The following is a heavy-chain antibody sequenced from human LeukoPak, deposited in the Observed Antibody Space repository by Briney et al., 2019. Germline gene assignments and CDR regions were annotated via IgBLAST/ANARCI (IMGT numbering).Heavy chain of an antibody. CDR1: GYTFISYG. CDR2: ISPYTTKT. D-gene: IGHD2-2*01. CDR3: TRSAVVLPYYFDY. V-gene: IGHV1-18*01. J-gene: IGHJ4*02. Sequence: ASVKVSCKASGYTFISYGITWVRQAPGQGLEWMGWISPYTTKTNYVQKLQGRVTMTEDTSADTAYLELSSLRSEDTALYYRTRSAVVLPYYFDYWGQGTLVTVSS.